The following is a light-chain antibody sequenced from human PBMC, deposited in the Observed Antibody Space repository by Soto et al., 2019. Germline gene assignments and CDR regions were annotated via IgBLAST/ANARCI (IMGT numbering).Light chain of an antibody. CDR1: QGIRND. Sequence: AIQMTQSPSSLSASVGDRVTITCRASQGIRNDLGWYQQKPGKAPKLLIYAASSLQSWVPSRFRGSGSGTDFTLTISSLQPEDSETYYCLQDYNYPWTFGQGTKVEIK. CDR3: LQDYNYPWT. J-gene: IGKJ1*01. V-gene: IGKV1-6*01. CDR2: AAS.